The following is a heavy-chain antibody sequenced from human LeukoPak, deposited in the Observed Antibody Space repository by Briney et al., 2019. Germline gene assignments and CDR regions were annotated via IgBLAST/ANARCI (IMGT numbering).Heavy chain of an antibody. J-gene: IGHJ4*02. CDR3: AGDYYDSSGTYEYFDY. CDR2: IYYSGST. D-gene: IGHD3-22*01. V-gene: IGHV4-59*01. CDR1: GGSISSYY. Sequence: SETLSLTCTVSGGSISSYYWSWIRQPPGEGLEWIGYIYYSGSTNYNPSLKSRVTISVDTSKNQFSLKLSSVTAADTAVYYCAGDYYDSSGTYEYFDYWGQGTLVTVSS.